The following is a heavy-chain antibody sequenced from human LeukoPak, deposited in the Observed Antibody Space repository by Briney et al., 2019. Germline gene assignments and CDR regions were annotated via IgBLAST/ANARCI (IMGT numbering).Heavy chain of an antibody. CDR1: GFTFSSYA. J-gene: IGHJ4*02. CDR2: ISGGGGST. D-gene: IGHD2-21*02. V-gene: IGHV3-23*01. Sequence: GGSLRLSCAASGFTFSSYAMSWVRQAPGRGLEWASAISGGGGSTYYADSVKGRFTISRENSKNTLYLQTNSLRAEYTAVYYCAKDPIVVVTAIFVWGQGTLVTVSS. CDR3: AKDPIVVVTAIFV.